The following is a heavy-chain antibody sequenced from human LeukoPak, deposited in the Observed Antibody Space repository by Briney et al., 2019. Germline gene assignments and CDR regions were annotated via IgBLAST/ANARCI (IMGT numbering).Heavy chain of an antibody. CDR2: DGSAK. CDR3: ADVDASA. J-gene: IGHJ5*02. V-gene: IGHV3-7*01. D-gene: IGHD2-15*01. Sequence: DGSAKFYVDSVKGRFTISRDNAKSSLYPQVNSLRVEDTAVYYCADVDASAWGQGTLVTVSS.